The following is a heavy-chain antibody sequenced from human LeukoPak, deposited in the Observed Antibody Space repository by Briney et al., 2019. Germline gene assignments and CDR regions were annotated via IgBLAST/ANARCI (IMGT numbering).Heavy chain of an antibody. J-gene: IGHJ4*02. CDR3: ARDRQEGGMRVSSFQY. CDR1: GASVSGGDYY. Sequence: SETLSLTCSVPGASVSGGDYYWSWIRQPAGKGLEWIGRVYGGVSSQRNPSHQYNPSLMSRLTISADTSRNQFSLSLHSVTAADTAIYYCARDRQEGGMRVSSFQYWGQGTPVTVSP. V-gene: IGHV4-61*02. CDR2: VYGGVSSQRNPSH. D-gene: IGHD2-15*01.